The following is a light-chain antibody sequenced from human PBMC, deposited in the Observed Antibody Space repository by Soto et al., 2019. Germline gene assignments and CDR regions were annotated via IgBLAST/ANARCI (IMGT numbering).Light chain of an antibody. V-gene: IGKV2-28*01. CDR1: QSLLHTNAYNY. CDR3: MHPLHLPVT. J-gene: IGKJ5*01. Sequence: VMAELPLTVSVAAGEPASISCRSSQSLLHTNAYNYLDWYLQKPGQSPQLLIYLSSYRASGVPDRFSGSGSGTEFTLRISRVEAEDAGVYYCMHPLHLPVTFGQGTRLEIK. CDR2: LSS.